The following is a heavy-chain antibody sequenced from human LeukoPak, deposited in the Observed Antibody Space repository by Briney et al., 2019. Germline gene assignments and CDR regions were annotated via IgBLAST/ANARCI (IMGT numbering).Heavy chain of an antibody. CDR3: ARGYYYDSSGPDY. CDR1: GGSISSGDYY. D-gene: IGHD3-22*01. Sequence: SETLSLTCTVSGGSISSGDYYWSWIRQPPGKGLDWIGYIYYSGSTYYNPSLKSRVTISVDTSKNQFSLKLSSVTAADTAVYYCARGYYYDSSGPDYWGQGTLVTVSS. CDR2: IYYSGST. V-gene: IGHV4-30-4*01. J-gene: IGHJ4*02.